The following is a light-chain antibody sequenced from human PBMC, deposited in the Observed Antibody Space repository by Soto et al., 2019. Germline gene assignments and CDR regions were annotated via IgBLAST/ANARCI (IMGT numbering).Light chain of an antibody. J-gene: IGKJ1*01. V-gene: IGKV3-15*01. Sequence: RVMTQSPATLSLSPGERATLSCRASQSVSTNVAWYQQKPGQAPRLLIYGASTRATDIPARFSGSGSGTDFTLTISSLQSEDFAVYYCQQYNNWPPWTFGQGIKVEVK. CDR2: GAS. CDR3: QQYNNWPPWT. CDR1: QSVSTN.